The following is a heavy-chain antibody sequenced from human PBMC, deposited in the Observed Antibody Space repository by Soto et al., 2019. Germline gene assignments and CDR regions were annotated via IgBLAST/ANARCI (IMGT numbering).Heavy chain of an antibody. V-gene: IGHV3-30*09. J-gene: IGHJ4*02. CDR2: TSYDGNNK. CDR3: GRWGTTGGFDL. CDR1: GFRFKSFV. D-gene: IGHD3-16*01. Sequence: QVQLVESGGGVVQPGTSLRLSCAASGFRFKSFVMHWVRQAPGKGLEWVTFTSYDGNNKDYGDSVKGRSAVSRDNSQNTLHPPMYFLRPEYTALYYCGRWGTTGGFDLWGQGTLVSVSS.